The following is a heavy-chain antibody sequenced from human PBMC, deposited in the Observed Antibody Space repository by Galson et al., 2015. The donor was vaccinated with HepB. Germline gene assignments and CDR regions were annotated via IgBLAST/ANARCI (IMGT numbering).Heavy chain of an antibody. CDR2: ISAYNGNT. D-gene: IGHD2-15*01. V-gene: IGHV1-18*01. J-gene: IGHJ4*02. CDR3: ARVAGIRPSLYCSGGSCYFDY. Sequence: SVKVSCKASGYTFTSYGISWVRQAPGQGLEWMGWISAYNGNTNYAQKLQGRVTMTTDTSTSTAYMELRSLRSDDTAVYYCARVAGIRPSLYCSGGSCYFDYWGQGTLVTVSS. CDR1: GYTFTSYG.